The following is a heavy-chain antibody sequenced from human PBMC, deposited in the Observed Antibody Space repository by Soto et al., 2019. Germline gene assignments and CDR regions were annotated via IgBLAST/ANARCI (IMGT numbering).Heavy chain of an antibody. D-gene: IGHD1-7*01. CDR1: VYTLTELS. J-gene: IGHJ4*02. CDR2: FDPEDGET. CDR3: ATARDITGTTPVDY. Sequence: XSVKISCKVSVYTLTELSLHGVRQAPGKGLEWMGGFDPEDGETIYAQKFQGRVTMTKDTSTDTAYMELSSLRSEDTAVYYCATARDITGTTPVDYWGKRTLVTVSS. V-gene: IGHV1-24*01.